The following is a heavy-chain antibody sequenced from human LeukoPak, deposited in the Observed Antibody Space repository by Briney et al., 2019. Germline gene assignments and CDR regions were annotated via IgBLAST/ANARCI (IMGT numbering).Heavy chain of an antibody. CDR1: GVSTTNGIYY. CDR2: VHNVGST. V-gene: IGHV4-39*01. Sequence: SETLSLTCTVSGVSTTNGIYYWAWIRQPPGKGLEWIGSVHNVGSTDYNLSLRSRVTMSIDTSKNQFSLRLNSVTAADTAVYYCARHAEYNSGWHFYLDHWGQGILVTVSS. CDR3: ARHAEYNSGWHFYLDH. D-gene: IGHD6-19*01. J-gene: IGHJ4*02.